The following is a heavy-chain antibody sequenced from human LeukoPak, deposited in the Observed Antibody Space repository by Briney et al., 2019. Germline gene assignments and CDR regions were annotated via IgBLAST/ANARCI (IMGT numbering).Heavy chain of an antibody. CDR2: INHGGST. CDR3: ARGGTMIRGVIPREY. V-gene: IGHV4-34*01. J-gene: IGHJ4*02. CDR1: GGSFSGYY. Sequence: PSETLSLTCAVYGGSFSGYYWNWIRQPPGKGLEWIGEINHGGSTNYNPLLKSRVTISVDTSKKQFSLKLSSVTAADTAVYYCARGGTMIRGVIPREYWGQGTLVTVSS. D-gene: IGHD3-10*01.